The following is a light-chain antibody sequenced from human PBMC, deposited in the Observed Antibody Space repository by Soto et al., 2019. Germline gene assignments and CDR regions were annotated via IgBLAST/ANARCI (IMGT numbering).Light chain of an antibody. V-gene: IGLV2-8*01. Sequence: QSALTQPPSASGSPGQSVTISCTGTSSDVGGYNYVSWYQQPPGKAPKLMNYEASKRPSGVPDRFSGSKSGNTASLTVSGLQAEDEADYYCSSGAGSNNFALYVFGAGTKLTVL. CDR2: EAS. J-gene: IGLJ1*01. CDR1: SSDVGGYNY. CDR3: SSGAGSNNFALYV.